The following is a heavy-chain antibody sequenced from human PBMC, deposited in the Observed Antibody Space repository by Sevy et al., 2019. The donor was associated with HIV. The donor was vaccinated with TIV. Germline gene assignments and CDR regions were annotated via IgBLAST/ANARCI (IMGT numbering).Heavy chain of an antibody. V-gene: IGHV4-61*01. Sequence: SETLSLTCTVSGGSVSSGSYYWSWIRQPPGKGLEWIGYIYYSGSTNYNPSFKSLVTISVDTSKNQFSLKLSSVTAADTAVYYCARELYYDSSALGYYYYYGMDVWGQGTTVTVSS. CDR2: IYYSGST. D-gene: IGHD3-22*01. CDR3: ARELYYDSSALGYYYYYGMDV. J-gene: IGHJ6*02. CDR1: GGSVSSGSYY.